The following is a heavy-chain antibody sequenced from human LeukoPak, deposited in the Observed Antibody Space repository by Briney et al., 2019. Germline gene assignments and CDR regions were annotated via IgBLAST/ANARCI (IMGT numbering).Heavy chain of an antibody. CDR2: ISYDGNNK. CDR1: GFTFSSYA. D-gene: IGHD2-2*03. V-gene: IGHV3-30*04. CDR3: ARVDDLDAFDM. Sequence: GGSLRLSCAASGFTFSSYAMHWVRQAPGKGLGWVALISYDGNNKYYADSVKGRFTISRDNSKNTLYLQMNSLRAEDTAVYYCARVDDLDAFDMWGQGTMVTVSS. J-gene: IGHJ3*02.